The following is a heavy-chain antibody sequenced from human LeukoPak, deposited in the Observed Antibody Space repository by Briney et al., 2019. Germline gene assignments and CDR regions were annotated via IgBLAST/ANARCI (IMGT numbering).Heavy chain of an antibody. D-gene: IGHD1-26*01. CDR3: AKVRAVWELPDY. V-gene: IGHV3-23*01. CDR1: GFTFRSYG. J-gene: IGHJ4*02. CDR2: ISGSGGST. Sequence: PGGSLRLSCAASGFTFRSYGMHWVRQAPGKGLEWVSVISGSGGSTYYADSVKGRFTISRDNSKNTLYLQMNSLRGEDTAVYYCAKVRAVWELPDYWGQGTLVTVSS.